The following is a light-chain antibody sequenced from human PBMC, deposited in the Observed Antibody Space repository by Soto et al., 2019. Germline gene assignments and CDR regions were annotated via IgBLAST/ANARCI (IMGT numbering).Light chain of an antibody. V-gene: IGKV1-39*01. CDR2: SAS. CDR1: QSIRNY. J-gene: IGKJ1*01. CDR3: QQTDSSPRT. Sequence: DIQLTQSPSSLSASVGDRVTITCRASQSIRNYLNWYQQKPGKAPNLLIYSASSLQGGVPSRFSGSGSGTDFTLTISGLQAEDFATYYCQQTDSSPRTFGQGTKVEIK.